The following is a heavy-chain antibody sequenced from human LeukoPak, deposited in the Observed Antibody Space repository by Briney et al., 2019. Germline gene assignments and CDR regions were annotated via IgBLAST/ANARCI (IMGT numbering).Heavy chain of an antibody. J-gene: IGHJ4*02. Sequence: SETLSLTCSISGGSISDYYCNWLRQSPGKGLEWVGHVYHTGSTIYNPSLQSRVTISIDSSKNQFSLKMTTVTAADTAVYYCAKDRSPFTIFGGSSPTGYWGQGTLVTVSS. V-gene: IGHV4-59*01. CDR1: GGSISDYY. D-gene: IGHD3-3*01. CDR3: AKDRSPFTIFGGSSPTGY. CDR2: VYHTGST.